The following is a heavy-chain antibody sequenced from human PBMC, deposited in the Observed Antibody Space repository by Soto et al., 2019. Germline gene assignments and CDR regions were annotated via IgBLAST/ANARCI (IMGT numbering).Heavy chain of an antibody. CDR1: GGSMRSTNW. D-gene: IGHD5-12*01. CDR2: IYHNGSA. J-gene: IGHJ6*02. Sequence: SENLSLTCAVSGGSMRSTNWWSWVRQPPGKGLEWIGEIYHNGSANYNPSLKSRVTISVHMSRNQFYLRLSSVTAADTAVYFCARDAREVRNSGYDSRLNYYYYGMDVWVQGSTVP. V-gene: IGHV4-4*02. CDR3: ARDAREVRNSGYDSRLNYYYYGMDV.